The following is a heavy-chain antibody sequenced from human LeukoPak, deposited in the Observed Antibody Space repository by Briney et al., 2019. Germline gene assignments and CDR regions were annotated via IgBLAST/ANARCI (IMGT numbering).Heavy chain of an antibody. CDR2: ISGDGGST. J-gene: IGHJ4*02. CDR1: GFTFDDYA. V-gene: IGHV3-43*02. D-gene: IGHD5-12*01. Sequence: GGSLRLSCAASGFTFDDYAMHWVRQARGKGLEWVSLISGDGGSTYYADSVKGRFTISRDNSKNSLYLQMKSLRTEDTALYYCAKGDDSGYAISGWVDYWGQGTLVTVSS. CDR3: AKGDDSGYAISGWVDY.